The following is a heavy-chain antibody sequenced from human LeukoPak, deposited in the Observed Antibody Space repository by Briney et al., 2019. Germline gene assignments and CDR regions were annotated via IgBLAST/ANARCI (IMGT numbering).Heavy chain of an antibody. V-gene: IGHV3-21*01. CDR2: ISSSGDYI. CDR1: GFPFSDYS. J-gene: IGHJ5*02. CDR3: VRDLVRGVHPVFYFDP. Sequence: PGGSLRLSRAASGFPFSDYSMNWVRQAPGKGLEWVSSISSSGDYIYSADSVKGRFTISRDNAKNSLYLQMTNLSAEDTAVYFCVRDLVRGVHPVFYFDPWGQGTLVTVSS. D-gene: IGHD3-10*01.